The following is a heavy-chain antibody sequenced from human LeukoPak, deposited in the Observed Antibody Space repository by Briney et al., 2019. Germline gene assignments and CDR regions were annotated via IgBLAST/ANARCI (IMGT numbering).Heavy chain of an antibody. V-gene: IGHV4-61*08. CDR2: IYYSGST. J-gene: IGHJ4*02. CDR3: ARDYRRGIDY. CDR1: GGSISSGGYY. Sequence: PSETLSLTCTVSGGSISSGGYYWSWTRQPPGKGLEWIGYIYYSGSTNYNPSLKSRVTISVDTSKNQFSLKLSSVTAADTAVYYCARDYRRGIDYGGQGTLVTVSS. D-gene: IGHD1-1*01.